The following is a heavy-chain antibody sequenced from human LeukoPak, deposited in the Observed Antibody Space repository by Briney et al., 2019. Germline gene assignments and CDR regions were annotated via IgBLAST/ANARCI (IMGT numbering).Heavy chain of an antibody. D-gene: IGHD2-15*01. J-gene: IGHJ5*02. CDR2: IYYSGST. V-gene: IGHV4-39*07. CDR1: GGSISSSSYY. CDR3: ARALKGGIYCSGGSCVNNWFDP. Sequence: PSETLSLTCTVSGGSISSSSYYWGWIRQPPGKGLEWIGSIYYSGSTYYNPSLKSRVTISVDTSKNQFSLKLSSVTAADTAVYYCARALKGGIYCSGGSCVNNWFDPWGQGTLVTVSS.